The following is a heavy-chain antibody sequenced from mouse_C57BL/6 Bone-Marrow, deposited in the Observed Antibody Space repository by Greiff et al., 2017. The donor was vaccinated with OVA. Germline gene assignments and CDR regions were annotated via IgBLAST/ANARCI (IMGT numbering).Heavy chain of an antibody. J-gene: IGHJ4*01. CDR1: GFSLTSYA. Sequence: VKLMESGPGLVAPSQSLSITCTVSGFSLTSYAISWVRQPPGKGLEWLGVIWTGGGTNYNSALKSRLSISKDNSKSQVFLKMNSLQTDDTARYYCARRGPARYDENAMDYWGQGTSVTVSS. CDR3: ARRGPARYDENAMDY. V-gene: IGHV2-9-1*01. D-gene: IGHD2-14*01. CDR2: IWTGGGT.